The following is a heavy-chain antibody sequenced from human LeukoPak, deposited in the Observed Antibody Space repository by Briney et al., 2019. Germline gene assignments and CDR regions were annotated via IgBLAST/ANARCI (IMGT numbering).Heavy chain of an antibody. CDR2: IYTSGSI. Sequence: SETLSLTCTVSGGSISSYYWSWIRQPAGKGLEWNGRIYTSGSINYNPSLKSRVTMSVDTSKNQFSLKLSSVTAADTAVYYCARGTPYSSGWYPPVRFDYWGQGTLVTVSS. V-gene: IGHV4-4*07. CDR1: GGSISSYY. D-gene: IGHD6-19*01. J-gene: IGHJ4*02. CDR3: ARGTPYSSGWYPPVRFDY.